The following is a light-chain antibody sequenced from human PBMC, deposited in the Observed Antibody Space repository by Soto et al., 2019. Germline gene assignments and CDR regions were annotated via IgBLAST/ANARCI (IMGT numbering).Light chain of an antibody. CDR1: SSDVGGYNY. CDR3: SSYAGSSNV. CDR2: EVN. J-gene: IGLJ1*01. Sequence: AVTQPRWACGSPGQSVAISCTGTSSDVGGYNYVSWYQQHPGKAPKLMIYEVNKRPSGVPDRFSGSKSGNTASLTVSGLQAEDEADYYCSSYAGSSNVFGTGTK. V-gene: IGLV2-8*01.